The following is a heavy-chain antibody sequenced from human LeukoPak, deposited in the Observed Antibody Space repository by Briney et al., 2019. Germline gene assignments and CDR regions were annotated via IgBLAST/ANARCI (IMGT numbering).Heavy chain of an antibody. CDR1: GDSISNTNYY. V-gene: IGHV4-61*05. Sequence: SETLSLTCSVSGDSISNTNYYWAWIRQPPGKGLEWIGYIYYSGSTNYNPSLKSRVTISVGTSKNQFSLKLSSVTAADTAVYYCARRVDTAMANWFDPWGQGTLVTVSS. CDR3: ARRVDTAMANWFDP. J-gene: IGHJ5*02. CDR2: IYYSGST. D-gene: IGHD5-18*01.